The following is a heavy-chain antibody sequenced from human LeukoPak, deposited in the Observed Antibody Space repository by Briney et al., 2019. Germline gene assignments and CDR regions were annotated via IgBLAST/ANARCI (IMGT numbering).Heavy chain of an antibody. J-gene: IGHJ4*02. CDR2: ISGGST. D-gene: IGHD5-18*01. V-gene: IGHV3-38-3*01. CDR3: KKPPIQLWFKTFDY. Sequence: GGSLRLSCAASGFTVSSNEMSWVRQAPGKGLEWVSSISGGSTYYAYSRKGRVSISRDNSKNTLYLQMNSLRAEDTAVYYCKKPPIQLWFKTFDYWGQGTLVTVSS. CDR1: GFTVSSNE.